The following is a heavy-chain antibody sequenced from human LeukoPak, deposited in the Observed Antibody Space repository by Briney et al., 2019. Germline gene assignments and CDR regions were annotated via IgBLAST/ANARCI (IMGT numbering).Heavy chain of an antibody. D-gene: IGHD3-16*02. CDR2: INHSGST. J-gene: IGHJ4*02. CDR3: ARGRGSPVWGSYRYPLDY. CDR1: GGSFSGYY. V-gene: IGHV4-34*01. Sequence: SETLSVTCAVYGGSFSGYYWSWIRQPPGKGLEWIGEINHSGSTNYNPSLKSRVTISVDTAKNQVSLKLSSVTAADTAVYYCARGRGSPVWGSYRYPLDYWGQGTLVTVSS.